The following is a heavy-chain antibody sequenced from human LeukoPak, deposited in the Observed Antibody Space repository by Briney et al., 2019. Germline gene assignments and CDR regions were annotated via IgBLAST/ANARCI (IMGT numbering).Heavy chain of an antibody. J-gene: IGHJ5*02. D-gene: IGHD3-3*01. CDR2: IYYRGST. CDR3: ARHNYYNFWNALNWFDP. Sequence: SGTLSLTCTVSGDSISSNNYYWGWIRQPPGKGLEWIGSIYYRGSTYYNPSLKSRVIMSVDTSENHFSLKLTSVTAADTAVYHCARHNYYNFWNALNWFDPWGQGTLVTVSS. CDR1: GDSISSNNYY. V-gene: IGHV4-39*01.